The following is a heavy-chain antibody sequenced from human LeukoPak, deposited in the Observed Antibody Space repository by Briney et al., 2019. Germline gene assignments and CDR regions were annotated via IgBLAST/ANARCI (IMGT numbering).Heavy chain of an antibody. CDR2: ISGSGGST. Sequence: GGSLRLSCVASGFTFSSSAMSWVRQASGKGLEWVSGISGSGGSTYYADSVKGRFTISRDNSKNTLYLQMNSLRAEDTAAYYCAKAGSIRFDYWGQGTLVTVSS. CDR1: GFTFSSSA. D-gene: IGHD1-26*01. J-gene: IGHJ4*02. V-gene: IGHV3-23*01. CDR3: AKAGSIRFDY.